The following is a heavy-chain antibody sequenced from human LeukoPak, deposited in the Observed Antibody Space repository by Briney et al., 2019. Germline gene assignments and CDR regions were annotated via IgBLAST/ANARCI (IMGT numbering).Heavy chain of an antibody. D-gene: IGHD3-10*01. J-gene: IGHJ4*02. CDR3: ARAAGHYFDY. CDR2: ITSTSNDM. CDR1: GFTFRAYS. V-gene: IGHV3-21*05. Sequence: GGSLRLSCAASGFTFRAYSMNWVRQAPGKGLEWVSFITSTSNDMLYADSVKGRFTVSRDNAKNTLYLQMDSLTAEDTAVHYCARAAGHYFDYWGQGSLVTVSS.